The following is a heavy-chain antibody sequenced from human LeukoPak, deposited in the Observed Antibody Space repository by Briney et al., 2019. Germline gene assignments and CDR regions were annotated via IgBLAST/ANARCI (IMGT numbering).Heavy chain of an antibody. J-gene: IGHJ4*02. CDR1: GYSFTSYD. CDR3: ARGLPLGFCTYGVCYPPKHLDS. D-gene: IGHD2-8*01. CDR2: VNPQSGNT. V-gene: IGHV1-8*03. Sequence: GASVKVSCNTSGYSFTSYDINWVRQAPGQGLEWMGWVNPQSGNTGYKQKFQARLTITRDTSISAAYMELSSLTSDDTAVYFCARGLPLGFCTYGVCYPPKHLDSWGQGTLVTVSS.